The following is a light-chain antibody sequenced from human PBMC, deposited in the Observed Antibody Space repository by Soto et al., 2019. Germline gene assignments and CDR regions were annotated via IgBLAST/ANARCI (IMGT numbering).Light chain of an antibody. CDR3: QQYNYYST. CDR2: RAS. CDR1: QSISDW. J-gene: IGKJ1*01. V-gene: IGKV1-5*03. Sequence: DIQMTQSPSTLSASVGDRVTITCRASQSISDWLAWYQQKPGKAPKLLIYRASSLESGVPSRFSGSASGTEFTLTISSLQPDDFATYYCQQYNYYSTLGQGTKVDIK.